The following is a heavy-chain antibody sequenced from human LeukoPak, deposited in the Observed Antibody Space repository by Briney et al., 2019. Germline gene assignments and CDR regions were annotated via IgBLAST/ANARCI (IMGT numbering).Heavy chain of an antibody. CDR3: TRPDKVNS. V-gene: IGHV3-73*01. Sequence: GGSLRLSCAASGFTFSGSAMHWVRQASGKGLEWVGRIRSKANSYATAYAASVKGRFTISRDDSKNTADLQMNSLKTEDTAVYYCTRPDKVNSWGQGTLVTVSS. J-gene: IGHJ4*02. CDR1: GFTFSGSA. CDR2: IRSKANSYAT.